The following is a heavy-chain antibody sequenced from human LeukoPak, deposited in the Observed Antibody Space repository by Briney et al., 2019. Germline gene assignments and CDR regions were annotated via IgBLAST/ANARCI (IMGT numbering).Heavy chain of an antibody. CDR2: IRSKDYGGTA. Sequence: PGGALRLSCSGSGFTFGDHPMTWVRQAPGKGLEWVGYIRSKDYGGTAEYGTSVRGRFTISRDDSKSIAYLQMNNLTVDDTAVYYCVRKRQGDSWGQGTLVIVSS. CDR1: GFTFGDHP. J-gene: IGHJ4*02. CDR3: VRKRQGDS. V-gene: IGHV3-49*04.